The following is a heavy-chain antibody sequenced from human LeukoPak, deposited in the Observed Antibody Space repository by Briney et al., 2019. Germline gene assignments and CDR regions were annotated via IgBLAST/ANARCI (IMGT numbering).Heavy chain of an antibody. V-gene: IGHV5-51*01. CDR3: ARRSFMDV. CDR2: IYPGDSDT. J-gene: IGHJ6*03. CDR1: GYIFSTYW. Sequence: GESLKISCQASGYIFSTYWLGWVRPMPGKGLEWVGIIYPGDSDTRYSPSFQGQVIISADTSISTVYLQWGSLKASDTATYYCARRSFMDVWGKGTTVTVSS.